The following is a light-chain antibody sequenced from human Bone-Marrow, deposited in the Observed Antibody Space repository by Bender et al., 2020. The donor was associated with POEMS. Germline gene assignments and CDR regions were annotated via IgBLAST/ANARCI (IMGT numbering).Light chain of an antibody. CDR1: NVGSRS. CDR3: QMWHSSSGRGVV. Sequence: YVLTQAPSVSVAPGQTARITCGGDNVGSRSVHWYQQRPGQAPVLVVYEDTDGPTAIPARFSGANSGNTATLTISRVEAGDEADYYCQMWHSSSGRGVVFGGGTKLAVL. J-gene: IGLJ2*01. CDR2: EDT. V-gene: IGLV3-21*02.